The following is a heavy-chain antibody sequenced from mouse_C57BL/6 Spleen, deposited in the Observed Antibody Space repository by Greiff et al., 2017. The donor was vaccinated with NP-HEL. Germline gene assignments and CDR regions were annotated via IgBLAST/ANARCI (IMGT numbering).Heavy chain of an antibody. CDR3: ARRYDYDAPFAY. D-gene: IGHD2-4*01. CDR1: GYTFTSYW. Sequence: QVQLQQPGAELVRPGSSVKLSCKASGYTFTSYWMHWVKQRPIQGLEWIGNIDPSDSATHYNQKFKDKATLTVDKSSSTAYMQLSSLTSEDSAVYYCARRYDYDAPFAYWGQGTLVTVSA. V-gene: IGHV1-52*01. CDR2: IDPSDSAT. J-gene: IGHJ3*01.